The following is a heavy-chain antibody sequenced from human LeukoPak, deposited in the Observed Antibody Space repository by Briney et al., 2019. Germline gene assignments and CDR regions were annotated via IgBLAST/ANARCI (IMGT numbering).Heavy chain of an antibody. CDR3: ASATYYYDSSGWPSQYYFDY. Sequence: SETLSLTCTVSGGSISSGSYYWSWIRQPPGKGLEWIGYIYYSGSTNYNPSLKSQVTISVDTSKNQFSLKLSSVTAADTAVYYCASATYYYDSSGWPSQYYFDYWGQGTLVTVSS. CDR1: GGSISSGSYY. D-gene: IGHD3-22*01. CDR2: IYYSGST. J-gene: IGHJ4*02. V-gene: IGHV4-61*01.